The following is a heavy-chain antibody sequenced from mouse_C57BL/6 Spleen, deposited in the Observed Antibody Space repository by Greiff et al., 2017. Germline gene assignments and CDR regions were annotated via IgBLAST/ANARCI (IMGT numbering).Heavy chain of an antibody. D-gene: IGHD2-3*01. CDR1: GFNIKDYY. J-gene: IGHJ2*01. CDR2: LGPEDCET. Sequence: VKLQQSGAELVKPGASVKLSCTASGFNIKDYYMHWVKQRTEQGLEWIGRLGPEDCETTYAPKFQGKATITADTSANTAYLQLSSLTSEDTAVYYCARGDGHYEGFFYDWGQGTTLTVSS. V-gene: IGHV14-2*01. CDR3: ARGDGHYEGFFYD.